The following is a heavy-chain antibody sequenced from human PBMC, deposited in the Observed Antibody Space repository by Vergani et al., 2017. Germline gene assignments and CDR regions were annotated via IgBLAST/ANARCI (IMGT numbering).Heavy chain of an antibody. D-gene: IGHD1-14*01. CDR1: GFTFNQYG. CDR2: TWYDGNNK. J-gene: IGHJ5*02. CDR3: ARDLRLLYNRFDP. Sequence: QVQLVESGGGVVQLGRSPRPPCAAPGFTFNQYGMHWVRQAPGKGLEWVAVTWYDGNNKQYADSVKGRFTISRDNSKSTMYLQMNSLRDEDTGVYYCARDLRLLYNRFDPWGQGTLVTVSS. V-gene: IGHV3-33*01.